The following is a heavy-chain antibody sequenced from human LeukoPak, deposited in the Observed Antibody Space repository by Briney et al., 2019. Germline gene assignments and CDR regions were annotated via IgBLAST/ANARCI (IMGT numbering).Heavy chain of an antibody. CDR2: INHSGST. J-gene: IGHJ6*02. D-gene: IGHD3-3*01. CDR1: GGSISSSSYY. V-gene: IGHV4-39*07. CDR3: ARSIPPSGYYRYYYYYGMDV. Sequence: SETLSLTCTVSGGSISSSSYYWGWIRQPPGKGLEWIGEINHSGSTNYNPSLKSRVTISVDTSKNQFSLKLSSVTAADTAVYYCARSIPPSGYYRYYYYYGMDVWGQGTTVTVSS.